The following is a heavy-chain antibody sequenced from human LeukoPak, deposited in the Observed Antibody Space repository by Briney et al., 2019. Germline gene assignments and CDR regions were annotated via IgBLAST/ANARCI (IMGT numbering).Heavy chain of an antibody. CDR1: GFTFSSYA. J-gene: IGHJ6*03. V-gene: IGHV3-23*01. D-gene: IGHD4-23*01. CDR3: AKPPMVVIRTTYYYYYMDV. Sequence: GGSLRLSCAASGFTFSSYAMSWVRQAPGKGLGWVSAISVSGGSTYYADSVKGRFTISRDNSKNTLYLQMNSLRAEDTAVYYCAKPPMVVIRTTYYYYYMDVWGKGTTVTVSS. CDR2: ISVSGGST.